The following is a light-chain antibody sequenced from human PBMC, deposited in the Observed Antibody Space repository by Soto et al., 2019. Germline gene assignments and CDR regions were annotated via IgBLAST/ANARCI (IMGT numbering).Light chain of an antibody. Sequence: DIQMTQSPSTLSASVGDRVTITCRASQSIRSWLAWYQQKPGRAPNLLIYGASTLQSGVPSRFSGSGSGTDFTLTISNLQPEDFATYYCRQLNAYPLTFGQGTRLEIK. CDR3: RQLNAYPLT. V-gene: IGKV1-5*01. CDR2: GAS. J-gene: IGKJ5*01. CDR1: QSIRSW.